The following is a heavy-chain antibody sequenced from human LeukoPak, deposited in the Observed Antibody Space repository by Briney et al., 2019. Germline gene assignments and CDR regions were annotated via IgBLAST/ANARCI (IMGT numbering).Heavy chain of an antibody. CDR2: INSEGSTI. V-gene: IGHV3-74*01. D-gene: IGHD3-22*01. CDR3: ARISSDSISYYDH. Sequence: QPGGSLRLSCAGSGITFSTYWMHWVRQAPGKGLVWVSRINSEGSTISYADSVKGRFTISRDNAKNTLFLQMNSLRAEDTAVYYCARISSDSISYYDHWGQRTLVTVSS. CDR1: GITFSTYW. J-gene: IGHJ4*01.